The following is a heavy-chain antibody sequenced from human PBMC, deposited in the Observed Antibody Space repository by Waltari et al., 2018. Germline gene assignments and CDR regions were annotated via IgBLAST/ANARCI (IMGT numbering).Heavy chain of an antibody. CDR1: GNSLTSYW. J-gene: IGHJ4*02. V-gene: IGHV5-51*03. D-gene: IGHD6-13*01. CDR2: IYPGDSDT. Sequence: EVQLGQSGAGVKTPGESLRFSWKGYGNSLTSYWIGWVRQIPGKGLEWMGIIYPGDSDTRYSPSFQGQVTISADKSISTAYLQWSSLKASDTAMYYCASSIAALKFDYWGQGTLVTVSS. CDR3: ASSIAALKFDY.